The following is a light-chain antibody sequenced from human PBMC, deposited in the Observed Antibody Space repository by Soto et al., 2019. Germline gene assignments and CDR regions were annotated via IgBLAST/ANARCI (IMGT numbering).Light chain of an antibody. V-gene: IGKV3-20*01. CDR1: QSARSS. J-gene: IGKJ1*01. CDR2: DVS. CDR3: QQYGSSGT. Sequence: EVVMTQSPATLSVSPGERATLSCRASQSARSSLGWYQQKPGQAPSLLIYDVSIRATGIPARFNGSGSGTDFTLTISRLEPEDFAVYYCQQYGSSGTFGQGTKVDI.